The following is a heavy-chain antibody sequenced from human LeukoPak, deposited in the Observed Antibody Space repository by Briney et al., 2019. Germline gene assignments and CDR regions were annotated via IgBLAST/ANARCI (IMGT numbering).Heavy chain of an antibody. CDR3: ARDSGGYDSYFDY. D-gene: IGHD5-12*01. CDR2: IYYTGPT. J-gene: IGHJ4*02. CDR1: GVSISTSRYY. Sequence: SETLSLTCTVSGVSISTSRYYWGWIRQPPGKGLEWIGNIYYTGPTYYNASLESRVTISLDTSKNQFSLKLSSVTAADTAVYYCARDSGGYDSYFDYWGQGTLVTVSS. V-gene: IGHV4-39*07.